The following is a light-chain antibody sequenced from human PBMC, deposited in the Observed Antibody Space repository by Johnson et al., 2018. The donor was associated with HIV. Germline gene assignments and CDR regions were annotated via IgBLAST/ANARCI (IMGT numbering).Light chain of an antibody. Sequence: QSVLTQPPSVSAAPGQKVTISCSGTSSNIGNHYVSWYQLLPGTAPKLLIYDNNQRPSGIPDRFCVSKCGTSATLGITGLQTGDEADYYCGTWDSSLSTYVFGSGTKVTVL. CDR1: SSNIGNHY. J-gene: IGLJ1*01. CDR2: DNN. CDR3: GTWDSSLSTYV. V-gene: IGLV1-51*01.